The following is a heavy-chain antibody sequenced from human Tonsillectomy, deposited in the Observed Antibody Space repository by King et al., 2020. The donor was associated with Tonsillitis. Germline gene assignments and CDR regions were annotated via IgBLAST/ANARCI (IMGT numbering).Heavy chain of an antibody. CDR3: ARASYGSWSYDY. V-gene: IGHV3-13*01. D-gene: IGHD3-10*01. CDR1: GFTFRSYD. CDR2: IGTAGDT. J-gene: IGHJ4*02. Sequence: VQLVESGGGLVQPGGSLRLSCAASGFTFRSYDMHWVRQATGKGLEWVSAIGTAGDTYYPGSVKGRFTNSRENAKNSLYLQMNSLRAEDTAVYYCARASYGSWSYDYWGQGTLVTVSS.